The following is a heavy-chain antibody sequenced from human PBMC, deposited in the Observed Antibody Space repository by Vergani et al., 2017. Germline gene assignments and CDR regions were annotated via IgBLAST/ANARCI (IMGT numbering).Heavy chain of an antibody. V-gene: IGHV4-31*03. CDR2: IYCSGST. J-gene: IGHJ5*02. D-gene: IGHD4-17*01. CDR3: ARDKEEYGDYWFDP. CDR1: GGSISSGGYY. Sequence: QVQLQESGPGLVKPSQTLSLTCTVSGGSISSGGYYWSWIRQHPGKGLEWSGYIYCSGSTYYNPSLKSRVTISVDTSKNQSALKRSSVTAADTAVYYCARDKEEYGDYWFDPWGQGTLVTVCS.